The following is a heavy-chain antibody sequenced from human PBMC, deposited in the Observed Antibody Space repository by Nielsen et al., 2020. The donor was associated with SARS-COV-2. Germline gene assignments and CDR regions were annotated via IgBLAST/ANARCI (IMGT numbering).Heavy chain of an antibody. CDR3: TRAFHDYGDAFDI. V-gene: IGHV3-49*03. Sequence: GESLKISCTASGFTFGDYAMSWFRQAPGKGLEWVGFIRSKAYGGTTEYAASVKGRFTISRDDSKSIAYLQMSSLKTEDTAVYYCTRAFHDYGDAFDIWGQGTMVTVSS. CDR2: IRSKAYGGTT. J-gene: IGHJ3*02. D-gene: IGHD4-17*01. CDR1: GFTFGDYA.